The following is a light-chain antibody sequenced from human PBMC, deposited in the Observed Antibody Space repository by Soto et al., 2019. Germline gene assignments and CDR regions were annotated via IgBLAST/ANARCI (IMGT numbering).Light chain of an antibody. CDR1: QSVSSN. V-gene: IGKV3-15*01. CDR3: QQYNNWLIT. J-gene: IGKJ5*01. CDR2: GAS. Sequence: EIVMTQSPATLYVSAGERATLSCRASQSVSSNLAWYQQKPGQAPRLLIYGASTSATGIPARFSGSGSWTEFTLTISSVQSEDFAVYYCQQYNNWLITFGQGTRREIK.